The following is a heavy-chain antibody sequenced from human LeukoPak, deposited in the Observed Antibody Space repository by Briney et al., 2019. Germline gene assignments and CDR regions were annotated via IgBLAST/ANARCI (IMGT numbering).Heavy chain of an antibody. CDR2: INPNSGGT. V-gene: IGHV1-2*02. Sequence: ASVKVSCKASGYTFTGYYMHWVRQAPGQGLEWMGWINPNSGGTNYAQKFQGRVTMTRDTSISTAYMELSRLGSDDTAVYYCARAPPPGGSYHAALDYWGQGTLVTVSS. CDR1: GYTFTGYY. J-gene: IGHJ4*02. CDR3: ARAPPPGGSYHAALDY. D-gene: IGHD1-26*01.